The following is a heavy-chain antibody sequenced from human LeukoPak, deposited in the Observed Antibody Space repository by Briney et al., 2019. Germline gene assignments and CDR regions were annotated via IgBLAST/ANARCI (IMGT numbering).Heavy chain of an antibody. CDR3: ARRAYGSGSFNRYHFDY. Sequence: PSETLSLTCSVSGDSISSNSYYWGWLRQPPGKGLEWIGIIYYSGTTYYNPSLKSRVTISVDTSSNQFSLKLNSVTAADTAVYYCARRAYGSGSFNRYHFDYWGQGTLVAVSS. CDR1: GDSISSNSYY. J-gene: IGHJ4*02. D-gene: IGHD3-10*01. V-gene: IGHV4-39*07. CDR2: IYYSGTT.